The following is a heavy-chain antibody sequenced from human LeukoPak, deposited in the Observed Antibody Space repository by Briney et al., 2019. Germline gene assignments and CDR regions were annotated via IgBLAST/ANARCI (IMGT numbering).Heavy chain of an antibody. Sequence: GGSLRLSCAACGFTFSSYWMNWARQAPGKGLEWVASINHNGNVNYYVDSVKGRSTISRDNAKNSLYLQISNLRAEDTAVYFCARGGGLDVWGQGATVTVSS. D-gene: IGHD3-16*01. V-gene: IGHV3-7*03. CDR1: GFTFSSYW. CDR3: ARGGGLDV. CDR2: INHNGNVN. J-gene: IGHJ6*02.